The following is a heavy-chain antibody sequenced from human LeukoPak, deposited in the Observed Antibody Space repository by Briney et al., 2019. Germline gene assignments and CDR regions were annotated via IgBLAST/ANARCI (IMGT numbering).Heavy chain of an antibody. J-gene: IGHJ4*02. CDR2: INPSGGST. D-gene: IGHD1-26*01. CDR3: ARTSREGPTPFDY. V-gene: IGHV1-46*01. Sequence: ASVKVSCKASGCTFTSYYMHWVRQAPGQGLEWMGIINPSGGSTSYAQKFQGRVTMTRDMSTSTVYMELSSLRSEDTAVYYCARTSREGPTPFDYWGQGTLVTVSS. CDR1: GCTFTSYY.